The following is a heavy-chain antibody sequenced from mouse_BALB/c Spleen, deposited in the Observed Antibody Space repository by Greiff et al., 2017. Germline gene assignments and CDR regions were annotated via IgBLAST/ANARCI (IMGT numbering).Heavy chain of an antibody. J-gene: IGHJ4*01. D-gene: IGHD1-1*02. CDR1: GYTFTSYW. CDR2: IYPGSGST. V-gene: IGHV1S22*01. CDR3: TRHDCGSLYALDY. Sequence: LQQPGSELVRPGASVKLSCKASGYTFTSYWMHWVRQRPGQGLEWIGNIYPGSGSTNYDEKFKSKATLTVDTSSSTAYMQLSSLTSEDSAVYYCTRHDCGSLYALDYWGQGTPVTVSA.